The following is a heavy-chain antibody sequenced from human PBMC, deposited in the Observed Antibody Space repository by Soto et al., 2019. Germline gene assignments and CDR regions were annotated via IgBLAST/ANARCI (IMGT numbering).Heavy chain of an antibody. CDR2: ISYSGST. CDR3: ARESDSSSSGGIFGY. V-gene: IGHV4-59*01. Sequence: SETLSLTCTVSGGSIISDYWSWIRQPPGKGLEWIGYISYSGSTNYNPSLKSLVTISVDTSKNQFSLKLSSVTAADTAVYYCARESDSSSSGGIFGYWGQGTLVTVSS. CDR1: GGSIISDY. J-gene: IGHJ4*02. D-gene: IGHD6-6*01.